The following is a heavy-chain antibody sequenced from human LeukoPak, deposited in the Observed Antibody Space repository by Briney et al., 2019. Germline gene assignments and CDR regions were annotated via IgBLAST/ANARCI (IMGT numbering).Heavy chain of an antibody. V-gene: IGHV1-69*13. CDR2: IIPIFGTA. J-gene: IGHJ6*03. D-gene: IGHD2-2*01. Sequence: ASVKLSCKASGGTFSSYAISWVRQSPGQGLEWMGGIIPIFGTANYAQKFQGRVTITADESTSTAYMELSSLRSEDTAVYYCARPYCSSTSCPYYYYMDVWGKGTTVTVSS. CDR1: GGTFSSYA. CDR3: ARPYCSSTSCPYYYYMDV.